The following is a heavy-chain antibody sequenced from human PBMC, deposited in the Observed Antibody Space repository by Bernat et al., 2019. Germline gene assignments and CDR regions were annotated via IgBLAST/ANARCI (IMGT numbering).Heavy chain of an antibody. D-gene: IGHD3-9*01. V-gene: IGHV3-43*02. Sequence: EVQLVESGGGVVQPGGSLRLSCAASGFTFDDYAIHWVRQAPGKGLEWVSLISGDGGSTYYADSVKGRFTISRDNSKNTLYLQMNSLRAEDTAVYYCAKAYDILTGYYLGLDYWGQGTLVTVSS. CDR2: ISGDGGST. CDR1: GFTFDDYA. J-gene: IGHJ4*02. CDR3: AKAYDILTGYYLGLDY.